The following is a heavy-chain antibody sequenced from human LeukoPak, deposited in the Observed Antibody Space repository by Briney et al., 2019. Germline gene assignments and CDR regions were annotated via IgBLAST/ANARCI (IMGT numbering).Heavy chain of an antibody. D-gene: IGHD4-11*01. CDR2: IIPIFGTA. J-gene: IGHJ4*02. V-gene: IGHV1-69*13. CDR3: ARAEYGFTVTSRWGY. CDR1: GGTFSSYA. Sequence: PLASVKVSCKASGGTFSSYAISWVRQAPGQGLEWMGGIIPIFGTANYAQKFQGRVTITADESTSTAYMELSSLRSEDTAVYYCARAEYGFTVTSRWGYWGQGTLVTVSS.